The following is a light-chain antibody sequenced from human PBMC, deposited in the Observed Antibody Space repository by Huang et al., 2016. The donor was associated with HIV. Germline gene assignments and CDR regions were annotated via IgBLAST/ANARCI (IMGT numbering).Light chain of an antibody. CDR3: QQYKTYWT. CDR2: KAS. Sequence: DIQMTQSPSILSASVGDRVTITCRASQSISSWLAWYQQKPGKAPKLLIYKASNLESVVPSRFSGSGSGTEFTLTISSLQTDDIATYYCQQYKTYWTFGLGTKVEIK. CDR1: QSISSW. V-gene: IGKV1-5*03. J-gene: IGKJ1*01.